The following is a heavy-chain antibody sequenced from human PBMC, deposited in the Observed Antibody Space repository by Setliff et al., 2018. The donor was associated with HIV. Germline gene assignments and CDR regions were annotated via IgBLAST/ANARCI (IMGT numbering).Heavy chain of an antibody. CDR1: GFTFSNYG. CDR3: GKDYVADYYTPSGRDGAVDY. V-gene: IGHV3-30*18. CDR2: ISYGGRNK. J-gene: IGHJ4*02. D-gene: IGHD3-10*01. Sequence: GGSLRLSCGASGFTFSNYGMHWVRQAPGKGLEWVALISYGGRNKYYGDSVKGRFTISRDDSKSTLYLQMNSLRADDTAVYYCGKDYVADYYTPSGRDGAVDYWGQGTLVTVPQ.